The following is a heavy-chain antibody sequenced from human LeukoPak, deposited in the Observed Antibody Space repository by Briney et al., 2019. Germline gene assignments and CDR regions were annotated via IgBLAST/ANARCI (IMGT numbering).Heavy chain of an antibody. Sequence: PGRSLRLSCAASGFTFSSYAMHWVRQAPGKGLEWVAVISYDGSNKYYADSVKGRFTISRDNSKNTLYLQMNSLRAEDTAVYYCARELHPLIGGTGDYGMDVWGQGTTVTVSS. CDR3: ARELHPLIGGTGDYGMDV. CDR1: GFTFSSYA. J-gene: IGHJ6*02. CDR2: ISYDGSNK. V-gene: IGHV3-30-3*01. D-gene: IGHD3-16*01.